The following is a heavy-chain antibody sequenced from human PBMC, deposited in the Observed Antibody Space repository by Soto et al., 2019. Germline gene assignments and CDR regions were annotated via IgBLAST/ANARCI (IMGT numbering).Heavy chain of an antibody. J-gene: IGHJ4*02. CDR1: GFTFSSYA. CDR3: ARDPKSKGG. V-gene: IGHV3-30-3*01. Sequence: QVQLVESGGGVVQPGRSLRLSCAASGFTFSSYAMHWVRQAPGKGLEWVAVISYDGSNKYYADSVKGRFTISRDNSKNTLYLQMNSLRAEDTAVYYCARDPKSKGGWGQGTLVTVSS. CDR2: ISYDGSNK. D-gene: IGHD3-16*01.